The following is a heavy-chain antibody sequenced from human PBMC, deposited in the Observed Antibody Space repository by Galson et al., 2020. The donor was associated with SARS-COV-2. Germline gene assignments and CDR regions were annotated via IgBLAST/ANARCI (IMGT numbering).Heavy chain of an antibody. CDR2: IYHSGST. Sequence: SETLSLTCAVSGGSISSSNWWSWVRQPPGKGLEWIGDIYHSGSTNYNPSLKSRVTISVDKSKNQFSLKLSSVTAADTAVYYCARERGGTTGTTPLDYWGQGTLVTVSS. CDR1: GGSISSSNW. J-gene: IGHJ4*02. V-gene: IGHV4-4*02. CDR3: ARERGGTTGTTPLDY. D-gene: IGHD1-1*01.